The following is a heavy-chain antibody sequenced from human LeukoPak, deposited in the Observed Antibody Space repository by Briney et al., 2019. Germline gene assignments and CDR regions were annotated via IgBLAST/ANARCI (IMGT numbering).Heavy chain of an antibody. J-gene: IGHJ4*02. V-gene: IGHV3-23*01. CDR2: ISGSGGST. Sequence: GGSLRLSCAASGFTFSSYAMSWVRQAPGKGLEWVSAISGSGGSTYYADSVKGRFTISRDNSKNTLYLQMNSLRAEDTAVYYCAKEPLTMIVVVTHFDYWGQGTLVTVSS. CDR1: GFTFSSYA. CDR3: AKEPLTMIVVVTHFDY. D-gene: IGHD3-22*01.